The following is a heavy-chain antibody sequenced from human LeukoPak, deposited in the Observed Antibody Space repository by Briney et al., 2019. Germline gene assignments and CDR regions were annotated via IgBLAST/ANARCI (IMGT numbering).Heavy chain of an antibody. D-gene: IGHD3-3*01. Sequence: GGSLRLSCAASGFTFSSYAMHWVRQAPGKGLEWVAFIRHDGSNKYYADSVKGRFTISRDNYKNTLYLQMNSLRTEDTAVYYCAKVGGGGITIFGEDYWGQGTLVTVSS. CDR3: AKVGGGGITIFGEDY. CDR1: GFTFSSYA. CDR2: IRHDGSNK. V-gene: IGHV3-30*02. J-gene: IGHJ4*02.